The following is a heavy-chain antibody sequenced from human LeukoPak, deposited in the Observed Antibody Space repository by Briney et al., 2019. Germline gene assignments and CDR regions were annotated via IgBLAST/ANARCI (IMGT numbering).Heavy chain of an antibody. D-gene: IGHD3-3*01. CDR3: ARGARKLRFLEWLLWLDY. CDR2: ISAYNGNT. CDR1: GYTFTSYG. J-gene: IGHJ4*02. Sequence: GASVKVSCKASGYTFTSYGISWVRQAPGQGLEWMGWISAYNGNTNYAQKLQGRVTMTTDTSTSTAYMELRSLRSDDTAVYYCARGARKLRFLEWLLWLDYWGQGTLVTVSS. V-gene: IGHV1-18*01.